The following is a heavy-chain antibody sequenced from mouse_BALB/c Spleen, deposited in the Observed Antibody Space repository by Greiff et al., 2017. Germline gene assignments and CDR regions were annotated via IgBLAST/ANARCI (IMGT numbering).Heavy chain of an antibody. CDR2: INPYNDGT. Sequence: EVQLQESGPELVKPGASVKMSCKASGYTFTSYVMHWVKQKPGQGLEWIGYINPYNDGTKYNEKFKSKGTLTVDTSSSTAYMHLSSLTSEDSAVYYCTRSDYVGAMDYWGQGTSVTVSS. D-gene: IGHD2-4*01. J-gene: IGHJ4*01. CDR3: TRSDYVGAMDY. CDR1: GYTFTSYV. V-gene: IGHV1-14*01.